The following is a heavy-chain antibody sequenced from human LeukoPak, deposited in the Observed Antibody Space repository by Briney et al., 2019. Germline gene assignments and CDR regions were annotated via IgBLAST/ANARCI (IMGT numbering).Heavy chain of an antibody. Sequence: GVSLRLSCAASGFTFSSYSFNWVRQAPGKGLEWVSSINTISSYIYYADSVKGRFTISRDNAQNSVFLQMNSLRAEDTAMYYCARLRRNSDRSGFYYYYDSWGQGTLVTVSS. D-gene: IGHD3-22*01. CDR3: ARLRRNSDRSGFYYYYDS. V-gene: IGHV3-21*01. J-gene: IGHJ4*02. CDR2: INTISSYI. CDR1: GFTFSSYS.